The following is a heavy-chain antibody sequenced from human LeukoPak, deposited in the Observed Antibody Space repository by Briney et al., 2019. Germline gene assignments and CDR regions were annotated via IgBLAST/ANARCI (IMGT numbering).Heavy chain of an antibody. J-gene: IGHJ2*01. CDR1: GGSLSGYY. Sequence: SETLSLTCAVYGGSLSGYYWSWIRQPPGKGLEWIGEINHSGSTNYNPSLKSRVTISVDTSKNQFSLKLSSVTAADTAVYYCARRPGSGWYGRYFDLWGRGTLVTVSS. V-gene: IGHV4-34*01. CDR3: ARRPGSGWYGRYFDL. CDR2: INHSGST. D-gene: IGHD6-19*01.